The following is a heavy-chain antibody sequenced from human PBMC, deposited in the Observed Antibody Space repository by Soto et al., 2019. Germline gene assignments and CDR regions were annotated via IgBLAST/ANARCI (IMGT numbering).Heavy chain of an antibody. V-gene: IGHV1-69*13. J-gene: IGHJ6*02. CDR2: IIPIFGTA. CDR1: GGTFSSYA. Sequence: SVKVSCKASGGTFSSYAISWVRQAPGQGLEWMGGIIPIFGTANYAQKFQGRVTITADESTSTAYMELSSLRSEDTAVYYCASDGSEARMLSNLYYYYGMDVCGQGTTVTVSS. CDR3: ASDGSEARMLSNLYYYYGMDV. D-gene: IGHD6-6*01.